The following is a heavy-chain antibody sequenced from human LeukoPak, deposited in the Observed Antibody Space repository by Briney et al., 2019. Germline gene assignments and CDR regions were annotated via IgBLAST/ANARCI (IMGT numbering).Heavy chain of an antibody. Sequence: PSETLSLTCAVYGGSFSGYYWSWIRQPPGKGLEWIGEINHSGSTNYNPSLKSRVTISVDTSKNQFSLKLSSVTAADTAVYYCARVEWGVVNWFDPWGQGTLVTVSS. J-gene: IGHJ5*02. V-gene: IGHV4-34*01. CDR2: INHSGST. CDR1: GGSFSGYY. D-gene: IGHD3-16*01. CDR3: ARVEWGVVNWFDP.